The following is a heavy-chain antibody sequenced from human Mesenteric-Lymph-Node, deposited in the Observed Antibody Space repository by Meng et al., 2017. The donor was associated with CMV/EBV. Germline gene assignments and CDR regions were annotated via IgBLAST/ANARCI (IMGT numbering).Heavy chain of an antibody. CDR3: ARPREPPGYFYYYGLDV. CDR2: ISNDGNDL. V-gene: IGHV3-30-3*01. CDR1: GFTFSIYA. Sequence: GESLKISCAASGFTFSIYAMHWVRQAPGKGLEWVAIISNDGNDLYYADSVKGRFTISRDNSKNTLYLQMSSLSVEDAAVYYCARPREPPGYFYYYGLDVWGQGTTVTVSS. J-gene: IGHJ6*02. D-gene: IGHD1-14*01.